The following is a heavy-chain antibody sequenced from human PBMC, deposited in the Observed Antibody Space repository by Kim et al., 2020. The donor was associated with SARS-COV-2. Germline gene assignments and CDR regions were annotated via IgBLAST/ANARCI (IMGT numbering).Heavy chain of an antibody. J-gene: IGHJ4*02. CDR2: IYPGDSDT. V-gene: IGHV5-51*01. Sequence: GESLKISCKGSGYSFTSYWIGWVRQMPGKGLEWMGIIYPGDSDTRYSPSFQGQVTISADKSISTAYLQWSSLKASDTAMYYCARLRVSGRIAARPFDYWGQGTLVTVSS. CDR1: GYSFTSYW. CDR3: ARLRVSGRIAARPFDY. D-gene: IGHD6-6*01.